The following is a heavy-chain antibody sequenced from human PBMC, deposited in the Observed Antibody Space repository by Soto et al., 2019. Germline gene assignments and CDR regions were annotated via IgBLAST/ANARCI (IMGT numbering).Heavy chain of an antibody. D-gene: IGHD3-10*01. Sequence: SETLSLTCTVSGGSISGYYWSWIRQPPGKGLEWIGYIYYAGSTNYNPSLKSRVTMSVDTSKNQFSLELTSVTAADTAVYFFARHGSGGRAFHIWGPGTMVTVSS. J-gene: IGHJ3*02. CDR3: ARHGSGGRAFHI. CDR1: GGSISGYY. V-gene: IGHV4-59*08. CDR2: IYYAGST.